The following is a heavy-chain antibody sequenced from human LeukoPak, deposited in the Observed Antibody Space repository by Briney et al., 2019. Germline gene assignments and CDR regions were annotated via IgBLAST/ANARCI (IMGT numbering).Heavy chain of an antibody. Sequence: SETLSLTCYVSDGSINSYYWNWIRRPPGKGLEWIGYIYYNGNTNYSPSLKSRVTMSVDTSKNLFSLKVSSVTAADTAVYYCARGRSNYYGMDVWGQGTTVTVSS. D-gene: IGHD1-26*01. J-gene: IGHJ6*02. CDR2: IYYNGNT. CDR1: DGSINSYY. V-gene: IGHV4-59*01. CDR3: ARGRSNYYGMDV.